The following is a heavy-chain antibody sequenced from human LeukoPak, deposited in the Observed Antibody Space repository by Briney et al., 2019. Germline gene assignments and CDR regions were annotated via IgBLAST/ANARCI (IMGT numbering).Heavy chain of an antibody. CDR3: ARVSSRYYDSSGYLQRFDY. Sequence: ASAKVSCKASGYTFTSYYMHWVRQAPGQGLEWMGIINPSGGSTSYAQKFQGRVAMTRDTSTSTVYMELSSLRSDDTAVYYCARVSSRYYDSSGYLQRFDYWGQGTLVTVSS. D-gene: IGHD3-22*01. J-gene: IGHJ4*02. CDR1: GYTFTSYY. CDR2: INPSGGST. V-gene: IGHV1-46*01.